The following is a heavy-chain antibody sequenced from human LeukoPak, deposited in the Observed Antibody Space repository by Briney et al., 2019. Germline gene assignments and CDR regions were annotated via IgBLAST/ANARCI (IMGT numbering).Heavy chain of an antibody. Sequence: PGGSLRLSCAASGFTFSSYAMSWVRQAPGKGLEWVSAISGSGGSTYYADSVKGRFTISRDNFKNTLYLQMNSLRAEDTAVYYCAKDDERYCSSTSCYPFFDYWGQGTLVTVSS. V-gene: IGHV3-23*01. D-gene: IGHD2-2*01. CDR1: GFTFSSYA. CDR3: AKDDERYCSSTSCYPFFDY. CDR2: ISGSGGST. J-gene: IGHJ4*02.